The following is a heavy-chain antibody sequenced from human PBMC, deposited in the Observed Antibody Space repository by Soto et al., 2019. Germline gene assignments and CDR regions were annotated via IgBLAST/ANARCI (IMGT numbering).Heavy chain of an antibody. CDR1: GGSISSGGYS. CDR3: ASEYYYGSGTDV. CDR2: IYHSGST. V-gene: IGHV4-30-2*01. D-gene: IGHD3-10*01. J-gene: IGHJ4*02. Sequence: SETLSLTCTVSGGSISSGGYSWSWIRQPPGKGLEWIGYIYHSGSTYYNPSLKSRVTISVDRSKNQFSLNLSSVTAADTAVYYWASEYYYGSGTDVWGQGTLVTVSS.